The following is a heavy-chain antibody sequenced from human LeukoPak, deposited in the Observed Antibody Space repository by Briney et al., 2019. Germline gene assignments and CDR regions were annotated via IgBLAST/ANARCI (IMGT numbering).Heavy chain of an antibody. CDR1: GFTFSSYA. J-gene: IGHJ4*02. Sequence: GGSLRLSCAASGFTFSSYAMSWVRQAPGKGLEWVSAISGSGGSTYYADSVKGRFTISRDNAKNSLYLQMNSLRAEDTAVYYCARDRLAVVDYWGQGTLVTVSS. CDR2: ISGSGGST. CDR3: ARDRLAVVDY. V-gene: IGHV3-23*01. D-gene: IGHD6-19*01.